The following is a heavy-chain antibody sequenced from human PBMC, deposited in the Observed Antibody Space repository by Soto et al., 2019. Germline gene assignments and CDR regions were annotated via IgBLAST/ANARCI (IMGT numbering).Heavy chain of an antibody. D-gene: IGHD2-15*01. V-gene: IGHV2-5*02. Sequence: QIPLKESGPTLVQPTQPLTLTCTFSGFSLSTSGVGVGWIRQPPGKALEWLALIYWDDDKRYSPSLKSRLTITNDTSKNQVVLTMTKMDPVDTATYYGAQGGWVVRGGDYFDYWGQGTLVTVSS. CDR3: AQGGWVVRGGDYFDY. CDR1: GFSLSTSGVG. CDR2: IYWDDDK. J-gene: IGHJ4*02.